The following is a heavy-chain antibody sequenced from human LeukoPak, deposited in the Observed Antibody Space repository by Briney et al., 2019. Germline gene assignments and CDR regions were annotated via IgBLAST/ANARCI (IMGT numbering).Heavy chain of an antibody. CDR1: GYSISSGYY. J-gene: IGHJ4*02. CDR3: ARHRSKWLQSSFDY. Sequence: PSETLSLTCTVSGYSISSGYYWGWIRQPPGKGLEWIGSIYHSGSTYYNPSLKSRVTISIDTSKNHFSLKLSSVTAADTAVYYCARHRSKWLQSSFDYWGQGTLVTVSS. CDR2: IYHSGST. D-gene: IGHD5-24*01. V-gene: IGHV4-38-2*02.